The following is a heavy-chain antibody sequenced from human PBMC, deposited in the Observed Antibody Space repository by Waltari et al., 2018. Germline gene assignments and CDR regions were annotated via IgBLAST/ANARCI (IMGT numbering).Heavy chain of an antibody. D-gene: IGHD2-2*01. CDR2: ISAYNGNT. CDR3: ARDDLPVYCSSTSCYHPFDAFDI. V-gene: IGHV1-18*01. CDR1: GYTFTSYG. J-gene: IGHJ3*02. Sequence: QVQLVQSGAEVKKPGASVKVSCKASGYTFTSYGISWVRQAPGQGLEWMGWISAYNGNTNYAQKLQGRVTMTTDTSTNTAYMELRSLRSDDTAVYYCARDDLPVYCSSTSCYHPFDAFDIWGQGTMVTVSS.